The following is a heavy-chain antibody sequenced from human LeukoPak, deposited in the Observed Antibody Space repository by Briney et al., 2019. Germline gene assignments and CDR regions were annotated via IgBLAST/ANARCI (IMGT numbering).Heavy chain of an antibody. V-gene: IGHV1-3*01. CDR1: GYTVTNYT. CDR2: INAGNDNT. CDR3: AIQLQLGRVGDY. Sequence: ASVKVSCKVSGYTVTNYTIHWVRQAPGQGLEWMGWINAGNDNTKSSQKFQGRVTITRDTSASTAYIDLSNLRSEDTAVYYCAIQLQLGRVGDYWGQGTLVTVSS. J-gene: IGHJ4*02. D-gene: IGHD1-1*01.